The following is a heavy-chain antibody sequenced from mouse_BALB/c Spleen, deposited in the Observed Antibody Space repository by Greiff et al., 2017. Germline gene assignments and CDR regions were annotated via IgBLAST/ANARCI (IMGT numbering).Heavy chain of an antibody. D-gene: IGHD2-12*01. CDR3: AREGISRRDYYAMDY. Sequence: DVKLVESGGGLVKPGGSLKLSCAASGFTFSSYAMSWVRQTPEKRLEWVASISSGGSTYYPDSVKGRFTISRDNARNILYLQMSSLRSEDTAMYYCAREGISRRDYYAMDYWGQGTSVTVSS. V-gene: IGHV5-6-5*01. CDR1: GFTFSSYA. J-gene: IGHJ4*01. CDR2: ISSGGST.